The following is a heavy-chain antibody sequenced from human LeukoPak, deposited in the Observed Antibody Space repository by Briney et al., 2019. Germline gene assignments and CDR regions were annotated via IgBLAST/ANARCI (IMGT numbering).Heavy chain of an antibody. CDR2: ISDDGRNK. V-gene: IGHV3-30*18. J-gene: IGHJ4*02. CDR3: AKRPSDYGNYVTYFDY. Sequence: GGSLRLSCAASGFSFISYGMHWVRQAPGKGLEWVGVISDDGRNKKYADSVKGRFTISRDNSKDTLYLQMNSLRDEDTAVYYCAKRPSDYGNYVTYFDYWGQGTLVTVSS. D-gene: IGHD4-11*01. CDR1: GFSFISYG.